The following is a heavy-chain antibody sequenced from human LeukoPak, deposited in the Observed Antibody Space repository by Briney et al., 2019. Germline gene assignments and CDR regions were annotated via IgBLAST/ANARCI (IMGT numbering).Heavy chain of an antibody. CDR3: ARGKAAAASTLPFDP. D-gene: IGHD6-13*01. CDR1: GGSINYYY. Sequence: SETLSLTCTVSGGSINYYYWNWIRQPPGKGLEWTGHIYYSGSTNCNSSLKSRVTISVDTSRNQFSLKLSSLTAADTAVYYCARGKAAAASTLPFDPWGQGTLVTVSS. J-gene: IGHJ5*02. V-gene: IGHV4-59*01. CDR2: IYYSGST.